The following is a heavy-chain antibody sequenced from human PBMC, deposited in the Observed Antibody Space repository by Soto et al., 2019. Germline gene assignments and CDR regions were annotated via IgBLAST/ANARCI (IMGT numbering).Heavy chain of an antibody. V-gene: IGHV4-39*02. J-gene: IGHJ4*02. CDR3: ARDKITGLFDY. CDR1: GDSITGNSDF. D-gene: IGHD2-8*02. CDR2: IYYSGTT. Sequence: SETLSLSCTVSGDSITGNSDFWAWIRQPPGKGLEWIGSIYYSGTTYYNPSLKSRVTISVDRSKNQFSLKLTSVTAADTAVYYCARDKITGLFDYWGQGTLVTVSS.